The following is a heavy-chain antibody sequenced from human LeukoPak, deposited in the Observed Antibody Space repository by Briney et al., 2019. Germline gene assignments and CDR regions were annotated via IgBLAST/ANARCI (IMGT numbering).Heavy chain of an antibody. D-gene: IGHD3-3*01. J-gene: IGHJ4*02. CDR2: ISSSSSYI. CDR1: GFTFSSYS. V-gene: IGHV3-21*01. CDR3: ARDYEGVDDDPHFDY. Sequence: KAGGSLRLSCAASGFTFSSYSMNWVRQAPGKGLEWVSSISSSSSYIYYADSVKGRFTISRDNAKNSLYLQMNSLRAEDTAVYYCARDYEGVDDDPHFDYWGQGTLVTVSS.